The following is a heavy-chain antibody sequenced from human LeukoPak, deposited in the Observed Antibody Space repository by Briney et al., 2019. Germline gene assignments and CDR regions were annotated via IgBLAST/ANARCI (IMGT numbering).Heavy chain of an antibody. V-gene: IGHV3-23*01. CDR1: GLTFSSYA. D-gene: IGHD3-22*01. CDR3: AKDLWYYYDTNGY. J-gene: IGHJ4*02. CDR2: ISGSGGST. Sequence: GGSLRLSCAASGLTFSSYAMSWVRQAPGKGLEWVSAISGSGGSTYYADSVKGRFTISRDNSKNTLYLQMNSLRAEDTAVYYCAKDLWYYYDTNGYWGQGTLVTVSS.